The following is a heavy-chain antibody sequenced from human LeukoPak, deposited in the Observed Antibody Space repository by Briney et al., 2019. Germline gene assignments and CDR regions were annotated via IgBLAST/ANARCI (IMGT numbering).Heavy chain of an antibody. J-gene: IGHJ3*02. CDR2: IYYSGST. CDR3: ARQGVATAGGAFDI. CDR1: GGSISSSSYY. D-gene: IGHD5-12*01. V-gene: IGHV4-39*01. Sequence: SETLSLSCTVSGGSISSSSYYWGWIRQPPGKGLEWIGRIYYSGSTYYNPSLKSRVTISVDTSKNQFSLKLSSVTAADTAVYYCARQGVATAGGAFDIWGQGTMVTVSS.